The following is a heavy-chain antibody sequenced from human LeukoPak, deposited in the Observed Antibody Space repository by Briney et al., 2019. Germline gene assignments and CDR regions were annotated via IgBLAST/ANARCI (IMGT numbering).Heavy chain of an antibody. J-gene: IGHJ6*04. D-gene: IGHD3-16*01. CDR3: ASGAWVGYDYVWGHDSYYGMDV. V-gene: IGHV1-46*01. Sequence: ASVKVSCKASGYTFTSYYMHWVRQAPGHGLEWRRIINPSGGSTSYAQKFQGRVTMTRDTSTSTVYMELSSLRSEDTAVYYCASGAWVGYDYVWGHDSYYGMDVWGKGTTVTVSS. CDR1: GYTFTSYY. CDR2: INPSGGST.